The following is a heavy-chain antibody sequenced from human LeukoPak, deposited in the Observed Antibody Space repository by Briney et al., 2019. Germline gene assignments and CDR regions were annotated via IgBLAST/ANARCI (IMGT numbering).Heavy chain of an antibody. Sequence: PGGSLRLSCAASGFTFSSYAMSWVRQAPGKGLEWVSAISGSGGSTSYADSVKGRFTISRDNSKNTLYLQMNSLRAEDTAVYYCAKVPVFSLTISEVVTDDAFDIWGQGTIATVSS. J-gene: IGHJ3*02. V-gene: IGHV3-23*01. D-gene: IGHD3-3*01. CDR3: AKVPVFSLTISEVVTDDAFDI. CDR2: ISGSGGST. CDR1: GFTFSSYA.